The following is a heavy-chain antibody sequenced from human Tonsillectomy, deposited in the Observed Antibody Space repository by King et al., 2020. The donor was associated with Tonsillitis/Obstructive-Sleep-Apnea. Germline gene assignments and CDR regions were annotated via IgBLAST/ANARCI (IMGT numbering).Heavy chain of an antibody. V-gene: IGHV4-34*01. CDR3: ARDGSGTSPYNFCYMDV. CDR2: INHSGST. Sequence: QVQLQQWGAGLLKPSETLSLTCAVYGGFISDYYWSWIRQPPGKGLEWIGEINHSGSTNYNPSLKSRVTISVDTSKNQFSLKLSSVTASDTAVYFCARDGSGTSPYNFCYMDVWDKGTTVTVSS. CDR1: GGFISDYY. D-gene: IGHD3-10*01. J-gene: IGHJ6*03.